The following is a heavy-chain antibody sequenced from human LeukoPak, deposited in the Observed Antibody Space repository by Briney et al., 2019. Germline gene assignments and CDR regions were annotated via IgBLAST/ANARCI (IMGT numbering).Heavy chain of an antibody. V-gene: IGHV3-23*01. D-gene: IGHD2-21*01. Sequence: GGSLRLSCAASGFTFDKYAMHWVRQAPGKGLEWVAATSSSDAGTYHADSVRGRFTISRDNSKNTLYLQMNSLRAEDAAVYFCAKAPVTSCRGAYCYPFDSWGQGTLVTVSS. CDR2: TSSSDAGT. CDR1: GFTFDKYA. J-gene: IGHJ4*02. CDR3: AKAPVTSCRGAYCYPFDS.